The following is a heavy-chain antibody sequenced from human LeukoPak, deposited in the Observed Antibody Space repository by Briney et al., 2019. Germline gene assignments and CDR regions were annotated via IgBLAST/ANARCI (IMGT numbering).Heavy chain of an antibody. V-gene: IGHV3-23*01. CDR2: ISGSAART. Sequence: GGSLRLSCAASGFTFSAYAVTRVRQAPGKGLEWVSAISGSAARTYYADSVKGRFTISRDNSKDTVYLQMNSLRAEDTAVYYCAKRYPYDSSTYAFDYWGQGALVTVSS. CDR3: AKRYPYDSSTYAFDY. D-gene: IGHD3-22*01. CDR1: GFTFSAYA. J-gene: IGHJ4*02.